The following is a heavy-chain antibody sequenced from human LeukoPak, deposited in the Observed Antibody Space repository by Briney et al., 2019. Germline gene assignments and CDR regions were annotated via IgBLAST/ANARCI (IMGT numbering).Heavy chain of an antibody. Sequence: GESLKISCKGSGYSFTSYWIGWVRQMPGKGLEWMGIIYHGDYDTRYNPSFQGQVTISADKSISTAYLQWSSLKAADTAMYYCARRGVGYNTWEHTDYWGQGTLVTVSS. CDR2: IYHGDYDT. CDR1: GYSFTSYW. D-gene: IGHD5-24*01. V-gene: IGHV5-51*01. CDR3: ARRGVGYNTWEHTDY. J-gene: IGHJ4*02.